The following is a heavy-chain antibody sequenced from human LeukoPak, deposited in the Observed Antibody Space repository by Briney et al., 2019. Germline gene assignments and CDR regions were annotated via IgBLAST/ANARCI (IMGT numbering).Heavy chain of an antibody. Sequence: SSVKVSCKASGSNFTRDDIKWVRQATGQRLERMGWMNPNSGNTGYAQKFQGRVTMTRNTSISTAYMELSSLRSEDTAVYYCARVTGYYLYYYYYGMDVWGQGTTVTVSS. J-gene: IGHJ6*02. CDR3: ARVTGYYLYYYYYGMDV. D-gene: IGHD3-9*01. CDR1: GSNFTRDD. CDR2: MNPNSGNT. V-gene: IGHV1-8*01.